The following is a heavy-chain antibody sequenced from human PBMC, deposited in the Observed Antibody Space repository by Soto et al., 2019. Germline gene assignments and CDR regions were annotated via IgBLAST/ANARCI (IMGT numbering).Heavy chain of an antibody. CDR1: GYTFTGYY. CDR2: INPNTGGT. V-gene: IGHV1-2*02. CDR3: AREGPDPWFDP. J-gene: IGHJ5*02. Sequence: QVQLVQSGAEVKKPGASVKVSCKASGYTFTGYYIHWVRQAPGQGLEWMGWINPNTGGTNYAQKLQGRVTMTRDTSITTAYIDLTSLTSDDTAVYYCAREGPDPWFDPWGQGTLVTVSS.